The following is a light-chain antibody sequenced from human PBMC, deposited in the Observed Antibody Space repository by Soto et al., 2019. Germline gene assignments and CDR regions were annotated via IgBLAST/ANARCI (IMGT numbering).Light chain of an antibody. Sequence: EIVLTQSPATLSLSPGERATLSCRASQSVSNYLAWYQQKPGQAPRLLIYDASNRATGIPARFSGSGSGTDFTLTISSLEPEDFAVFYCQQRSNWPPSTFGQGTRLEIK. J-gene: IGKJ5*01. CDR3: QQRSNWPPST. V-gene: IGKV3-11*01. CDR2: DAS. CDR1: QSVSNY.